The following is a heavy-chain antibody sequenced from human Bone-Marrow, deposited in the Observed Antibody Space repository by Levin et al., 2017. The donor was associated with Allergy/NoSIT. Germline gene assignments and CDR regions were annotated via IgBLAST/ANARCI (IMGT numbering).Heavy chain of an antibody. V-gene: IGHV3-30-3*01. CDR1: GFTFSSYA. CDR3: ARVADYVWGSYRYTSDGTIDY. CDR2: ISYDGSNK. J-gene: IGHJ4*02. Sequence: GESLKISCAASGFTFSSYAMHWVRQAPGKGLEWVAVISYDGSNKYYADSVKGRFTISRDNSKNTLYLQMNSLRAEDTAVYYCARVADYVWGSYRYTSDGTIDYWGQGTLVTVSS. D-gene: IGHD3-16*02.